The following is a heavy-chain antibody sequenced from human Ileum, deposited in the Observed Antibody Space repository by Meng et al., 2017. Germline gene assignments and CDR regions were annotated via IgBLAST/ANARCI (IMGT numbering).Heavy chain of an antibody. V-gene: IGHV4-30-4*01. CDR3: ARDRDSSGYYPY. J-gene: IGHJ4*02. Sequence: QVQLQESGPGLVKPSQTLSLTCTFSGGSISSGDYYWSWIRQPPGKGLEWIGYIYYSGSTYYNPSLKSRLTISVDTSKNQFPLKLSSVTAADTAVYYCARDRDSSGYYPYWGQGTLVTVSS. CDR2: IYYSGST. D-gene: IGHD3-22*01. CDR1: GGSISSGDYY.